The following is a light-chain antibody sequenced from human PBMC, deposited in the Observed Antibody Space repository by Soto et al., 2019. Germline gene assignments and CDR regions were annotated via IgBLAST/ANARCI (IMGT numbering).Light chain of an antibody. CDR1: SGHNSYA. CDR2: LNSDGSH. V-gene: IGLV4-69*01. J-gene: IGLJ3*02. Sequence: QSVLTQPPSASASLGAPVKHTCTLSSGHNSYAIAWHQQQPEKGPRYLMKLNSDGSHSKGDGIPDRFSGSSSGAERYLTISSLQSEDEADYYCQTWSTDIRVFGGGTKLTVL. CDR3: QTWSTDIRV.